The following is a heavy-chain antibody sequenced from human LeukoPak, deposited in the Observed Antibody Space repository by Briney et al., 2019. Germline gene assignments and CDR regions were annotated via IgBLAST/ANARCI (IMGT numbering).Heavy chain of an antibody. J-gene: IGHJ5*02. CDR3: ASPPWLPLP. CDR2: FDPEDGET. CDR1: GCTLTELS. Sequence: SVKVSCKVSGCTLTELSMHWVRLAPGTGIEWMGGFDPEDGETIDAQKFQGRVTMTEDTSTDTAYMELSSLRSEDTAVYYCASPPWLPLPWGQGTLVTVSS. D-gene: IGHD5-12*01. V-gene: IGHV1-24*01.